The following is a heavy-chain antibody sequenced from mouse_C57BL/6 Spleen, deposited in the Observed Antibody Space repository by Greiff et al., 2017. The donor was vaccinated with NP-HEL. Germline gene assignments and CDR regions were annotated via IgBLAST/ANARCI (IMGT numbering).Heavy chain of an antibody. Sequence: EVKLVESGAELVRPGSSVKMSCKTSGYTFTSYGINWVKQRPGQGLEWIGYIYIGNGYTEYNEKFKGKATLTSDTSSSTAYMQLSSLTSEDSAIYFCARRLGREGAWFAYWGQGTLVTVSA. CDR1: GYTFTSYG. V-gene: IGHV1-58*01. J-gene: IGHJ3*01. D-gene: IGHD4-1*01. CDR3: ARRLGREGAWFAY. CDR2: IYIGNGYT.